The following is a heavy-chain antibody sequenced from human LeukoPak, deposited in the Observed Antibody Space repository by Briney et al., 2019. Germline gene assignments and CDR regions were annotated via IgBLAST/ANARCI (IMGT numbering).Heavy chain of an antibody. CDR3: ARVVITMVRGVIIYYYYYYMDV. V-gene: IGHV4-34*01. Sequence: SETLSLTCAVYGGSFSGYYWSWIRQPPGKGREWIGEINHSGSTNYNPSLKSRVTISVDTSKNQFSLKLSSVTAADTAVYYCARVVITMVRGVIIYYYYYYMDVWGKGTTVTVSS. D-gene: IGHD3-10*01. J-gene: IGHJ6*03. CDR1: GGSFSGYY. CDR2: INHSGST.